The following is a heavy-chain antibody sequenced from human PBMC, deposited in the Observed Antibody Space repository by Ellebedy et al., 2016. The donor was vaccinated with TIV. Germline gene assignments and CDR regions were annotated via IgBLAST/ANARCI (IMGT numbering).Heavy chain of an antibody. CDR3: ARGSTRGWPDSLQFDP. CDR2: IYATGST. CDR1: GGSLSADY. Sequence: MPSETLSLTCTVSGGSLSADYWHWIRQPAGKRLEWIGRIYATGSTNYNPSLKSRVTMSVDRSKNQLSLRLISVTAADTAVYYRARGSTRGWPDSLQFDPWGQGTLVTVSS. V-gene: IGHV4-4*07. D-gene: IGHD6-19*01. J-gene: IGHJ5*02.